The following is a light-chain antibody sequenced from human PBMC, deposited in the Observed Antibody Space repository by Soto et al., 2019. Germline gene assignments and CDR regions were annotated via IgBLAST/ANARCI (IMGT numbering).Light chain of an antibody. Sequence: DIQMTQSPSTLSASVVDRVTIPCRASQSISSWLVLYQQKPWKAPKLLTYNPSTLESGVTSRFSASGSGTELTLTIRRLQPDDFPPDYCQQYNSFPYTFGQGTRLEMK. CDR1: QSISSW. CDR2: NPS. V-gene: IGKV1-5*03. CDR3: QQYNSFPYT. J-gene: IGKJ2*01.